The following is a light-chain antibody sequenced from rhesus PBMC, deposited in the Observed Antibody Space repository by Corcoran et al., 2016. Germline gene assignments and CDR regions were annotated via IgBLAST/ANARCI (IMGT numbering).Light chain of an antibody. CDR3: HQHDTYPYS. V-gene: IGKV1-25*01. CDR2: AAT. J-gene: IGKJ2*01. Sequence: DIQMTQSPSSLSASVGDRVTIACRASQGISSFLAWYQQKPGRPPTLLIYAATTLHSGVPSRFSGSGSGTDFPLTISRLQPEDFATYYCHQHDTYPYSFGQGTKVEIK. CDR1: QGISSF.